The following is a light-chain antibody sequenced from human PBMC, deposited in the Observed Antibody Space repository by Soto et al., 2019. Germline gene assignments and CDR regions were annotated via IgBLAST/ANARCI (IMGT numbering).Light chain of an antibody. CDR3: AAWDDSLSGLV. CDR1: SSSIGSNY. J-gene: IGLJ2*01. CDR2: RNN. V-gene: IGLV1-47*01. Sequence: QSVLTQPPSASGTPGQRVTISCSGSSSSIGSNYVYWYQQLPGTAPKLLIYRNNHRPSGVPDRFSGSQSGTSASLAISGLRSEDEADYYCAAWDDSLSGLVFGGGTQLTVL.